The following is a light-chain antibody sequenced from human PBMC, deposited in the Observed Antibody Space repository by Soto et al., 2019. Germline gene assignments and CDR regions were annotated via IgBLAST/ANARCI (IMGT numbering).Light chain of an antibody. CDR3: HQYGNSPQT. V-gene: IGKV3-20*01. CDR2: GAS. Sequence: EIVLPQSPGTLSLSPGERATLSCRASQSVSSSYLAWYQQKPGQAPRLLISGASSRATGIPDRFSGSGSGTVFTLTINILEPDEFAVYYCHQYGNSPQTVGQGTKVDIK. J-gene: IGKJ1*01. CDR1: QSVSSSY.